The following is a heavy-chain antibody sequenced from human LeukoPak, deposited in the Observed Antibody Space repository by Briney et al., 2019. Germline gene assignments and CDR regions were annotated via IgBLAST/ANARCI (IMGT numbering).Heavy chain of an antibody. J-gene: IGHJ4*02. CDR2: ITSSSNYI. Sequence: GGSLRLSCAASGFTFSSYNMNWVRQAPGKGLEWVSSITSSSNYIYYADSVKGRFTISRDNAKNSLYLQMNSLIAEDTTVYYCARDCWDYGSGSYCGIDYWGQGTLVTVSS. D-gene: IGHD3-10*01. V-gene: IGHV3-21*03. CDR1: GFTFSSYN. CDR3: ARDCWDYGSGSYCGIDY.